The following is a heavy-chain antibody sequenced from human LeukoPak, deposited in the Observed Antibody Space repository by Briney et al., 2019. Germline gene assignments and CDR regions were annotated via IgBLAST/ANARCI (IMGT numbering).Heavy chain of an antibody. D-gene: IGHD2-15*01. CDR1: GGSISSGGYY. Sequence: SETLSLTCTVSGGSISSGGYYWSWIRQHPGKGLEWIGYIYYSGSTYYSPSLKSRVTISVDTSKNQFSLKLSSVTAADTAVYYCARGSCSSGSCYRTAWFDPWGQGTLVTVSS. CDR2: IYYSGST. J-gene: IGHJ5*02. CDR3: ARGSCSSGSCYRTAWFDP. V-gene: IGHV4-31*03.